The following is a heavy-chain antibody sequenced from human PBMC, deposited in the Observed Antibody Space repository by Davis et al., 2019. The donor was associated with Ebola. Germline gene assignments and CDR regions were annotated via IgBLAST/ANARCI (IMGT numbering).Heavy chain of an antibody. D-gene: IGHD6-19*01. V-gene: IGHV4-34*01. CDR1: GGSFSGYY. Sequence: MPSETLSLTCAVYGGSFSGYYWSWIRQPPGKGLEWIGEINHSGSTNYNPSLKSRVTISVDTSKNQFSLKLSSVTAADTAVYYCARDIAVAGNWFDPWGRESRSPSPQ. J-gene: IGHJ5*02. CDR2: INHSGST. CDR3: ARDIAVAGNWFDP.